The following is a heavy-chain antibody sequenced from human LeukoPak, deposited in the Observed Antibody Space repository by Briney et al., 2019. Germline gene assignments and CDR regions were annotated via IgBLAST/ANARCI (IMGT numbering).Heavy chain of an antibody. J-gene: IGHJ4*02. D-gene: IGHD4-17*01. CDR1: GYTFTSYA. V-gene: IGHV1-3*01. CDR2: INAGNGNT. Sequence: ASVKVSCKASGYTFTSYAMHWVRQAPGQRLEWMGWINAGNGNTKYSQKFQGRVTITRDTSASTAYMELSSLRSEDTAVYYCARALAVTPIFDYWGQGTLVTVSS. CDR3: ARALAVTPIFDY.